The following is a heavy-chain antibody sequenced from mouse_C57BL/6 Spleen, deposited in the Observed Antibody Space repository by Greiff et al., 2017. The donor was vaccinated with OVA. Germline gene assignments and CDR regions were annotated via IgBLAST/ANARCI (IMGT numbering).Heavy chain of an antibody. CDR2: IRNKANGYTN. Sequence: EVKLVESGGGLVQPGGSLSLSCAASGFTFTDYYMSWVRQPPGKALEWLGFIRNKANGYTNEYSASVKVRFTISRDNSQSILYLQMNALRAEDSATYYCARFLLRYFDYWGQGTTLTVSS. CDR1: GFTFTDYY. V-gene: IGHV7-3*01. CDR3: ARFLLRYFDY. J-gene: IGHJ2*01. D-gene: IGHD1-1*01.